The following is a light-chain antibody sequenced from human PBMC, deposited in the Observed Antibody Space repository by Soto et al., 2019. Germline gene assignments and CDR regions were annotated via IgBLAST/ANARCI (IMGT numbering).Light chain of an antibody. Sequence: IQLTQSPSSVSASVGDRVTITCRTSQRIDTWLAWYQQKPGKAPNLLIYVASNLQSGVPSRFSGSGSGTDFILTISSLQPEDFATYYCQQSNTFPYTFGQGTKLEL. J-gene: IGKJ2*01. V-gene: IGKV1-12*01. CDR2: VAS. CDR3: QQSNTFPYT. CDR1: QRIDTW.